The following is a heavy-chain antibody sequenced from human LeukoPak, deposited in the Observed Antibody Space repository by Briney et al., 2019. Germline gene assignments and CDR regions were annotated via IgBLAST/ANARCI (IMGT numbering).Heavy chain of an antibody. CDR3: AKMGRDGYYFDH. J-gene: IGHJ4*02. CDR2: IFSGGAT. Sequence: GGSLRLSCAASGFTVSSNYMSWVRQAPGKGLEWVSLIFSGGATYYADSVKGQFTISRHNSNNTLYLQMTSLTAEDTAVYYCAKMGRDGYYFDHWGQGTLVTVSS. V-gene: IGHV3-53*04. D-gene: IGHD5-24*01. CDR1: GFTVSSNY.